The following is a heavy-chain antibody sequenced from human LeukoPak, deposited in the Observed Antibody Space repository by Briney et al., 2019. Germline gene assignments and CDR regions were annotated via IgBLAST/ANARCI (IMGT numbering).Heavy chain of an antibody. J-gene: IGHJ6*02. D-gene: IGHD6-13*01. Sequence: GGSLRLSCAASGFTFDDYAMHWVRQAPGRGLEWASGISWKVGSVGYADSVEGRFTISRDNAKNSLYLQMNSLRAEDTAVYYCAREWAYSSSWFGGNYYYGMDVWGQGTTVTVSS. V-gene: IGHV3-9*01. CDR1: GFTFDDYA. CDR3: AREWAYSSSWFGGNYYYGMDV. CDR2: ISWKVGSV.